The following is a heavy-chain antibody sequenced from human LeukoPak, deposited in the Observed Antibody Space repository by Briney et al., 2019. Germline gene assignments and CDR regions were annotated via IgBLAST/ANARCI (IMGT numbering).Heavy chain of an antibody. D-gene: IGHD1-26*01. CDR1: GASVSSNSAA. V-gene: IGHV6-1*01. CDR2: TYYRSKWYY. Sequence: SQTLSLTCAISGASVSSNSAAWNWIRQSPSRGLEWLGRTYYRSKWYYDYAVAVKSRISINPDTSKNQFSLQLSSVTPEDTAVYYCARDPVGGSTIFDYWGQGTLVTVSS. J-gene: IGHJ4*02. CDR3: ARDPVGGSTIFDY.